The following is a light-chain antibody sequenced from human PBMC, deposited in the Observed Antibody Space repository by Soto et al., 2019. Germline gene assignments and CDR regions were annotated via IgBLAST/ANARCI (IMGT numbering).Light chain of an antibody. V-gene: IGKV1-5*03. J-gene: IGKJ1*01. CDR2: KAS. Sequence: DIQMTQSPSTLSASVGDRVTITCRASQSISSWLAWYQQKPGKAPKLLIYKASSLESGVPSRFSGSGSGTEFPLTISSLQSDDFATYYCQQYRTFGQGTKVEIK. CDR1: QSISSW. CDR3: QQYRT.